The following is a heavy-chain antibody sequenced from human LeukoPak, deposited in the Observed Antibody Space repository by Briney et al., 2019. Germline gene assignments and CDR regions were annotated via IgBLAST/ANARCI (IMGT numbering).Heavy chain of an antibody. CDR2: IWYDGSNK. Sequence: GGSLTLSCPASGFTFSSYGMHWVRQAPGKGLEWVAVIWYDGSNKYYANSVKGRFTISRDNSKNTLYLQMNSLRTEDTAVYYCARDLSSSSTSCSYLFDYWGQGTLVTVSS. J-gene: IGHJ4*02. CDR1: GFTFSSYG. V-gene: IGHV3-33*01. D-gene: IGHD2-2*01. CDR3: ARDLSSSSTSCSYLFDY.